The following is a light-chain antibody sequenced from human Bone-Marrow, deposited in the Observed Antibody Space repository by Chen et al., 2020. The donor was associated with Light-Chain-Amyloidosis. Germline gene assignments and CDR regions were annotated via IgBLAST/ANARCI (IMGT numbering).Light chain of an antibody. J-gene: IGKJ5*01. CDR3: QQSYSTPPT. V-gene: IGKV1-39*01. Sequence: DIQMTQSPSSLSASVGDRVTITCRASQSISSYLNWSQQKPGKDPKLLIYAASSLQSGVPSRFSGSGSGTDFTHTISSLQPEDFATYYCQQSYSTPPTFGQGTRLEIK. CDR2: AAS. CDR1: QSISSY.